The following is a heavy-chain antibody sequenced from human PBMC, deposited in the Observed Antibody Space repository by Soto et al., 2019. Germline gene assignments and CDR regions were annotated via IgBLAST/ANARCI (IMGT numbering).Heavy chain of an antibody. CDR2: IYYSGST. CDR3: ARETFNGHSPAAY. Sequence: PSETLSLTCTVSGGSISSYYWSWIRQPPWKGLEWIGYIYYSGSTNYNPSLKSRVTISVDTSNNQLSLKLNSVTAADTAVYYCARETFNGHSPAAYWGQGILVTVSS. V-gene: IGHV4-59*12. J-gene: IGHJ4*02. D-gene: IGHD2-15*01. CDR1: GGSISSYY.